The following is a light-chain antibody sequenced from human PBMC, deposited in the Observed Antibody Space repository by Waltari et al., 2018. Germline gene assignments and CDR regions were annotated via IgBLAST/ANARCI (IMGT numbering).Light chain of an antibody. Sequence: SSELTQDPAVSAALGQTVSITCQGDSLRSYLPSWYQQKPGQAPKLFLYGKNKRPSGIPDRPSGSSSGSTSYLTIAATQAEDEADYYCSSRDISGNLLFGGGTRLAVL. CDR2: GKN. CDR1: SLRSYL. V-gene: IGLV3-19*01. CDR3: SSRDISGNLL. J-gene: IGLJ3*02.